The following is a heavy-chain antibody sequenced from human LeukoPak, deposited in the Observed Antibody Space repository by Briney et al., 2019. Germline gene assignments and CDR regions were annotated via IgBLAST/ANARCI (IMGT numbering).Heavy chain of an antibody. CDR3: ARGDPHADL. CDR2: MTISGHTK. Sequence: GRSLRLSCAASGFDLNTYDMNGVRPTPGGGLEWSEDMTISGHTKNYADSVTGRFPISRNNARTSLYLQMNSLRVEDTGVYYCARGDPHADLWGQGTLVSVSS. CDR1: GFDLNTYD. J-gene: IGHJ5*02. V-gene: IGHV3-48*03.